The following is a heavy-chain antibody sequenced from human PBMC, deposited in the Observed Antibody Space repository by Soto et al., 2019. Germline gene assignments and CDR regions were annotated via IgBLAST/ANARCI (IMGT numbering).Heavy chain of an antibody. J-gene: IGHJ6*02. V-gene: IGHV1-69*06. CDR1: GGTFSSYA. D-gene: IGHD6-13*01. CDR2: IIPIFGTA. Sequence: QVQLVQSGAEVKKPGSSVKVSCKASGGTFSSYAISWVRQAPGQGLEWMGGIIPIFGTANYAQKFQGRVTITADKSTSTAYMELSSLRSEDTAVYYCARRPKFSISHQYYGMDVWGQGTTVTVSS. CDR3: ARRPKFSISHQYYGMDV.